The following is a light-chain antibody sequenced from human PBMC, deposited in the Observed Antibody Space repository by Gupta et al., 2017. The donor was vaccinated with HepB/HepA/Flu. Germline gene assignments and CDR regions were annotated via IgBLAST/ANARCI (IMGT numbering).Light chain of an antibody. V-gene: IGKV3-20*01. CDR2: GAS. CDR3: QQYGTSLYT. Sequence: EIVLTQPPGTLSSSPGESATLSCRATQSVSSNNLAWYQQKPGQAPRLLIYGASTRATGIPDRFSGSGSATDFTLTISTVEPEDFAVYYCQQYGTSLYTFGQGTNLEIK. CDR1: QSVSSNN. J-gene: IGKJ2*01.